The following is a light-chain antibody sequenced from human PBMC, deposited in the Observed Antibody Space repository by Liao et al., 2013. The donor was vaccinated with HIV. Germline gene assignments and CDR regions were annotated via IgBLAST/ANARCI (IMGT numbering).Light chain of an antibody. CDR2: QDS. Sequence: SYELTQPPSVSVSPGQTASITCSGDKLGDKYACWYQQKPGQSPVLVIYQDSDRPSGIPERFSGSNSGNTATLTISRVEAGDEADYYCQVWDSSSSRWVFGGGTKLTVL. CDR1: KLGDKY. J-gene: IGLJ3*02. V-gene: IGLV3-1*01. CDR3: QVWDSSSSRWV.